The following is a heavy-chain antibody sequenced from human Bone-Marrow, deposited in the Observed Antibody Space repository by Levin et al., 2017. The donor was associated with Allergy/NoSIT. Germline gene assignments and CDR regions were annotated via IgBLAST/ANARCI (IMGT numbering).Heavy chain of an antibody. CDR3: SRDLYSGSYGGGDF. V-gene: IGHV3-7*01. Sequence: QAGGSLRLSCAASGITFSNYWMNWVRQAPGKGLEWVANINQDGSGKSYVGSVKGRFTISRDNAKNSLDLQMDSLRVEDTAVYYCSRDLYSGSYGGGDFWGRGTLVTVSS. D-gene: IGHD1-26*01. J-gene: IGHJ4*02. CDR1: GITFSNYW. CDR2: INQDGSGK.